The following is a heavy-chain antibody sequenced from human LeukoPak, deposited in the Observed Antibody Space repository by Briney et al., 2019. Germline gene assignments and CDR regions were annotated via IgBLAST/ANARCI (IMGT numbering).Heavy chain of an antibody. CDR2: ISGSGGST. CDR1: GFTFSSYA. V-gene: IGHV3-23*01. D-gene: IGHD6-19*01. CDR3: AKHRGYSSGWSDY. Sequence: GGSLRLSCAASGFTFSSYAMSWVRQAPGKGLEWVSVISGSGGSTYYAVSVKGRFTISRDNSKNTLYLQMNSLRAEDTAVYYCAKHRGYSSGWSDYWGQGSLVTVSS. J-gene: IGHJ4*02.